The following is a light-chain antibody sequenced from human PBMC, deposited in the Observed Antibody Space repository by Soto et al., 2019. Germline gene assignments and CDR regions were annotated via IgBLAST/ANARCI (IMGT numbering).Light chain of an antibody. CDR2: KAS. CDR3: QQYNSYST. V-gene: IGKV1-5*03. Sequence: DIQMTQSPSTLSASVGARVTITCRASQSISSWLAWYQQKPGKAPNLLIYKASSLESGVPSRFSGSGSGTEFTLTISSLQPDDSATYDCQQYNSYSTFGQGTKVDIK. J-gene: IGKJ1*01. CDR1: QSISSW.